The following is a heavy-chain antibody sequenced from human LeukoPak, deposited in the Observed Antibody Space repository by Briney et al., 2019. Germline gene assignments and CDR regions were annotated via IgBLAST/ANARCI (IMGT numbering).Heavy chain of an antibody. J-gene: IGHJ4*02. CDR3: AKKGPPYFDWLRNFDS. CDR1: GFTFSSYG. D-gene: IGHD3-9*01. Sequence: PGGSLRLSCAASGFTFSSYGMHWVRQASGKGLEWVSAIFSSGGETYYADSVKGRFTISRDNSKNTLFLQMNSLRAEDTAVYYCAKKGPPYFDWLRNFDSWGQGNLVTVSS. CDR2: IFSSGGET. V-gene: IGHV3-23*01.